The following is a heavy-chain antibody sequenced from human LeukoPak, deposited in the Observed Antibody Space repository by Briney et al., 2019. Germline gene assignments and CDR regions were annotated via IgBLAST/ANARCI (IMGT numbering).Heavy chain of an antibody. Sequence: GGSLRLSCAASGFTFSGSAMHWVRQASGKGLEWVGRIRSKANSYATAYAASVKGRFTISRDDSKNTAYLQMNSLKTEDTAVYYCTRRSDGGSGGYYNNYWGQGTLVTVSS. CDR2: IRSKANSYAT. D-gene: IGHD3-10*01. CDR1: GFTFSGSA. CDR3: TRRSDGGSGGYYNNY. V-gene: IGHV3-73*01. J-gene: IGHJ4*02.